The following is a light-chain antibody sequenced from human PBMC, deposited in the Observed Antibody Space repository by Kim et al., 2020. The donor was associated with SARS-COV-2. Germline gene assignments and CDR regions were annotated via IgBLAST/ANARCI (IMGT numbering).Light chain of an antibody. CDR3: QAWDSSTAAWV. CDR2: QDS. Sequence: SYELTQPPSVSVSPGQTASITCSGDKLGDKYACWYQQRPGQSPVLVIYQDSKRPSGIPERFSGSNSGNTATLTISGTQGMDEADYYCQAWDSSTAAWVFGGGTQLTVL. CDR1: KLGDKY. J-gene: IGLJ3*02. V-gene: IGLV3-1*01.